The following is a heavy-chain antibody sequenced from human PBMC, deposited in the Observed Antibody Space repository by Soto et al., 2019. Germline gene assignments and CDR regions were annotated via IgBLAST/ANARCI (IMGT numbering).Heavy chain of an antibody. CDR2: IIPIFGTA. Sequence: QVQLVQSGAEVKKPGSSVKVSCKASGGTFSSYAISWVRQSPGQGLEWVGGIIPIFGTANYAQKFQGRVTITADESTSTDYMELSSLRSEDTAVYYCAIRYSGSYYYFDYWGQGTLVTVSS. D-gene: IGHD1-26*01. V-gene: IGHV1-69*12. J-gene: IGHJ4*02. CDR3: AIRYSGSYYYFDY. CDR1: GGTFSSYA.